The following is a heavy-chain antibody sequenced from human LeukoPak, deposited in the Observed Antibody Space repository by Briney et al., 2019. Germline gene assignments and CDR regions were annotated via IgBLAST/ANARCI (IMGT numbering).Heavy chain of an antibody. D-gene: IGHD3-22*01. V-gene: IGHV1-69*06. J-gene: IGHJ4*02. Sequence: SVNVSCKSSGGTFSSYASSWVRQAPGQGLDWMGGIIPMFGTANYAQKFQGRVTSTEDKSPSTGYMELSSLRSDDTAMYYCARDGTNYYDSSGHRIGFVDYWGQGPLVTVSS. CDR3: ARDGTNYYDSSGHRIGFVDY. CDR1: GGTFSSYA. CDR2: IIPMFGTA.